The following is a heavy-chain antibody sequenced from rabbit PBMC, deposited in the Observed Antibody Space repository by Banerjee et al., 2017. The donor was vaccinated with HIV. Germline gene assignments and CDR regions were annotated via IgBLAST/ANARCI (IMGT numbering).Heavy chain of an antibody. CDR3: VSNYGYGGYAYLHNL. V-gene: IGHV1S45*01. Sequence: QEQLEESGGDLVQPEGSLTLTCTASGFSFSGIYWICWVRQAPGKGLEWIACIYTGSSGSTYYASWAKGRFTISKTSSTTVTLQMTSLTGADTATYFCVSNYGYGGYAYLHNLWGQGTLVTVS. CDR1: GFSFSGIYW. CDR2: IYTGSSGST. J-gene: IGHJ3*01. D-gene: IGHD6-1*01.